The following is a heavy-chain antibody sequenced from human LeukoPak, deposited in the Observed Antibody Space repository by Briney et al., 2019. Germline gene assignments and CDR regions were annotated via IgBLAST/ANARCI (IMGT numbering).Heavy chain of an antibody. V-gene: IGHV3-48*01. CDR3: ARSRLYDGDVIDY. Sequence: GGSLRLSCAASGFTFSSYSMNWVRQAPGKGLEWVSYISSSSSTIYYADSVKGRFTISRDNAKNSLYLQMNSLRAEDTAVYYCARSRLYDGDVIDYWGQGTLVTVSS. J-gene: IGHJ4*02. CDR2: ISSSSSTI. D-gene: IGHD3-10*01. CDR1: GFTFSSYS.